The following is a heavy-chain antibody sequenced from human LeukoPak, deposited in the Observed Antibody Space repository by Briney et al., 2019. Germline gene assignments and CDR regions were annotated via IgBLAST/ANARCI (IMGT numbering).Heavy chain of an antibody. D-gene: IGHD3-10*01. CDR3: AKDTDYYAGLDA. V-gene: IGHV3-9*01. CDR2: ISWNSGSK. Sequence: PGGSLRLSCAASGFTFSNYAVHWVRQGPGKGLEWVAGISWNSGSKGYADSVKGRFTISRDNAKYALYLEMSSLRTEDTALYYCAKDTDYYAGLDAWGQGTTVTVSS. J-gene: IGHJ6*02. CDR1: GFTFSNYA.